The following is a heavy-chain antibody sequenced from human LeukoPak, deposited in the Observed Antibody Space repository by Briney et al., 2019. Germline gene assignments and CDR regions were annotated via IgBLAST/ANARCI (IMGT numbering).Heavy chain of an antibody. V-gene: IGHV3-66*01. D-gene: IGHD2-15*01. J-gene: IGHJ4*02. Sequence: GGSLRLSCAASGFAVSSNYMSWVRQAPGKGLEWVSVIYSGGSTYYADSVKGRFTISRDNSKNTLYLQMNSLRAEDMAVYYCARGGGYCSVGSCYGIDYWGQGTLVTVSS. CDR3: ARGGGYCSVGSCYGIDY. CDR1: GFAVSSNY. CDR2: IYSGGST.